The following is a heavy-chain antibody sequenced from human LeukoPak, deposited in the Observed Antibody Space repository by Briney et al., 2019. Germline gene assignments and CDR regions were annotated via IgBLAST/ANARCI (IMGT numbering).Heavy chain of an antibody. CDR3: ARDTVLWFGELLTPLDYYYYYGMDV. CDR1: GFTFSSYS. V-gene: IGHV3-21*01. CDR2: ISSSSSYI. J-gene: IGHJ6*02. D-gene: IGHD3-10*01. Sequence: GGSLRLSCAVSGFTFSSYSMNWVRQAPGKGLEWVSSISSSSSYIYYADSVKGRFTISRDNTKNSLYLQMNSLRAEDTAVYYCARDTVLWFGELLTPLDYYYYYGMDVWGQGTTVTVSS.